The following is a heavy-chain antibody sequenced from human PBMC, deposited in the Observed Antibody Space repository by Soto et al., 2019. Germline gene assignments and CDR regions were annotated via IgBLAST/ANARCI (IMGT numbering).Heavy chain of an antibody. Sequence: PSETLSFTCTVSGGSISSSSYYLGWILQPPGKGLEGIGSIYYSGSTYYNPSLKSRVTISVDTSKNQFSLKLSSVTAADTAVYYCSGTQWNYYCYGMEVWGQGTTVTVSS. J-gene: IGHJ6*01. CDR3: SGTQWNYYCYGMEV. CDR2: IYYSGST. D-gene: IGHD6-19*01. CDR1: GGSISSSSYY. V-gene: IGHV4-39*01.